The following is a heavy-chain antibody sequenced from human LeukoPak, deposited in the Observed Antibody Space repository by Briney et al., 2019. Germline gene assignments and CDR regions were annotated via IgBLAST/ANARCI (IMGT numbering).Heavy chain of an antibody. J-gene: IGHJ4*02. CDR3: ARSYYDILTGYYAFDY. V-gene: IGHV1-2*02. D-gene: IGHD3-9*01. CDR2: INPNSGGT. Sequence: ASVKVSCKASGYTFTGYYMHWVRQAPGRGLGWMGWINPNSGGTNYAQKFQGRVTMTRDTSISTAYMELSRLRSDDTAVYYCARSYYDILTGYYAFDYWGQGTLVTVSS. CDR1: GYTFTGYY.